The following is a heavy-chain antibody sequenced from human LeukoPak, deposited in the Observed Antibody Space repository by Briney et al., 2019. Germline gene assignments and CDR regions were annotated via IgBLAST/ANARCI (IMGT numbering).Heavy chain of an antibody. CDR2: IYYSGST. CDR1: GGSISSYY. V-gene: IGHV4-59*01. J-gene: IGHJ4*02. Sequence: PSETLSLTCTVSGGSISSYYWSWIWQPPGKGLEWIGYIYYSGSTNYNPSLKSRVTISVDTSKNQFSLKLSSVTAADTAVYYCARAVSYYDSSGYCEDWGQGTLVTVSS. D-gene: IGHD3-22*01. CDR3: ARAVSYYDSSGYCED.